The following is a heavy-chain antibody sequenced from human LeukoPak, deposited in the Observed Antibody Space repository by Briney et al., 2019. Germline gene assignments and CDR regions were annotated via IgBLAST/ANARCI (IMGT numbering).Heavy chain of an antibody. V-gene: IGHV4-59*12. Sequence: PSETLSLTCTVSGGSISSYYWSWIRQPAGKGLEWIGYIYYSGSTNYNPSLKSRVTISVDTSKNQFSLKLSSVTAADTAVYYCARVYRNYYDSSSRKSGDAFDIWGQGTMVTVSS. CDR3: ARVYRNYYDSSSRKSGDAFDI. CDR2: IYYSGST. D-gene: IGHD3-22*01. J-gene: IGHJ3*02. CDR1: GGSISSYY.